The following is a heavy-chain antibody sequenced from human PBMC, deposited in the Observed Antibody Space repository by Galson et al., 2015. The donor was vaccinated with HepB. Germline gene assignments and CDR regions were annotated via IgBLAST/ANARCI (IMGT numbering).Heavy chain of an antibody. Sequence: SLRLSCAASGFTFSSYAMSWVRQAPGKGLEWVGRIKSKTDGGTTDYAAPVKGRFTISRDDSKNTLYLQMNSLRAEDTAVYYCARDSGYGDQVLFDFDYWGQGTLVTVSS. D-gene: IGHD4-17*01. V-gene: IGHV3-15*01. CDR2: IKSKTDGGTT. CDR1: GFTFSSYA. J-gene: IGHJ4*02. CDR3: ARDSGYGDQVLFDFDY.